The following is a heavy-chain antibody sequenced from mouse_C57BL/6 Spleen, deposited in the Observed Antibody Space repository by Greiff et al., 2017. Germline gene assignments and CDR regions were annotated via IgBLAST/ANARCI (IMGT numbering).Heavy chain of an antibody. Sequence: VQWVESGPGLVAPSQSLSITCTVSGFSLTSYGVDWVRQSPGKGLEWLGVIWGVGSTNYNSALKSRLSISKDNSKSQVFLKMNSLQTDDTAMYYCASYYKGIAYWGQGTLVTVSA. D-gene: IGHD2-12*01. V-gene: IGHV2-6*01. CDR1: GFSLTSYG. CDR2: IWGVGST. J-gene: IGHJ3*01. CDR3: ASYYKGIAY.